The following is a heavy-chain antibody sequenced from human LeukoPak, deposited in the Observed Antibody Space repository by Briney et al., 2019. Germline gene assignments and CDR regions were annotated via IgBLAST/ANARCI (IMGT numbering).Heavy chain of an antibody. Sequence: GSLRLSCAATGFTFSSYNMNWVRQPPGKGLEWIGEINHSGSTNYNPSLKSRVTISVDTSKNQFSLKLSSVTAADTAVYYCARGGKLRGYSYGFDYWGQGTLVTVSS. CDR2: INHSGST. V-gene: IGHV4-34*01. CDR3: ARGGKLRGYSYGFDY. D-gene: IGHD5-18*01. J-gene: IGHJ4*02. CDR1: GFTFSSYN.